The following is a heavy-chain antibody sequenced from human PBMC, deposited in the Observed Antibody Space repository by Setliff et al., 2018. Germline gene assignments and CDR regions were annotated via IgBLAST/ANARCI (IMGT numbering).Heavy chain of an antibody. CDR2: INHSGIT. D-gene: IGHD3-10*01. V-gene: IGHV4-39*01. Sequence: SETLSLTCTVSGGSISSRSYYWGWIRQPPGKGPEWIVEINHSGITNYNPSLKGRVTISVDTSKNQLSLKVNSVTVADTAVYFCARHLLVQGTYHFDYWGQGSPVTVSS. CDR3: ARHLLVQGTYHFDY. CDR1: GGSISSRSYY. J-gene: IGHJ4*02.